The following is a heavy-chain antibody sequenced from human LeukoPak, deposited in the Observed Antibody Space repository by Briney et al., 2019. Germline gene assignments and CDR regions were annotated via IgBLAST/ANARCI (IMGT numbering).Heavy chain of an antibody. J-gene: IGHJ6*03. CDR2: INPNSGGT. CDR1: GYTFTGYY. CDR3: ARDYYGSGFVLDYYYYMDV. D-gene: IGHD3-10*01. V-gene: IGHV1-2*02. Sequence: GASVKVSCKASGYTFTGYYMHWVRQAPGQGLEWMGWINPNSGGTNYAQKFQGRVTMTRDTSISTAYMELSRLRSDDTAVYYCARDYYGSGFVLDYYYYMDVWGKGTTVTISS.